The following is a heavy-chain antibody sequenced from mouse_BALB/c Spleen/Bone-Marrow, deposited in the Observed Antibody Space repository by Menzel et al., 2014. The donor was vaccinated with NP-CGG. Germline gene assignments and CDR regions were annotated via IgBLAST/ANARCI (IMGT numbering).Heavy chain of an antibody. CDR3: AREDYGNSWFAY. CDR1: SYAISGYW. J-gene: IGHJ3*01. Sequence: QVQLQQSGAELVRPGSSVKISYKASSYAISGYWMNWVKQRPGQGLEWIGQIYPGDDDTIYNGKFKGKATLTADKSSNTAYMQLSSLTSEDSAVYLCAREDYGNSWFAYWGQGTLVTVSA. CDR2: IYPGDDDT. D-gene: IGHD2-1*01. V-gene: IGHV1-80*01.